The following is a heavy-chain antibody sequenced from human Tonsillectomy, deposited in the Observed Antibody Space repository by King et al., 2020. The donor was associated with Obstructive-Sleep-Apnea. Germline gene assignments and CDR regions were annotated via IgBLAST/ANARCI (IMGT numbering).Heavy chain of an antibody. D-gene: IGHD3-22*01. J-gene: IGHJ4*02. Sequence: VQLVESGGGLVQPGESLRLSCAASGFTFSSYAMSWVRQAPGKGLEWVSAISGSGDNTYYADSVKGRFTISKDNSKNPLYLQMNSLRAEDTAVYYCAKMSYYYDSSGYPDYWGQGTLVTVSS. CDR1: GFTFSSYA. CDR3: AKMSYYYDSSGYPDY. V-gene: IGHV3-23*04. CDR2: ISGSGDNT.